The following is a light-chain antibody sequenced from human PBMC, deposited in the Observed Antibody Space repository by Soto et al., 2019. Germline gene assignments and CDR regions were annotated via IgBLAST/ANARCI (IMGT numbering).Light chain of an antibody. CDR2: EVI. CDR3: SSYTSSSSLYV. V-gene: IGLV2-14*03. CDR1: SIDDGSYNY. Sequence: QSALTQPGSVSGSPGQSISISCIGTSIDDGSYNYVSWYQQHPGRAPKLMIYEVINRPSGVSNRFSGSKSGNTASLTISGLQAEDEADYYCSSYTSSSSLYVSGTGTKLTVL. J-gene: IGLJ1*01.